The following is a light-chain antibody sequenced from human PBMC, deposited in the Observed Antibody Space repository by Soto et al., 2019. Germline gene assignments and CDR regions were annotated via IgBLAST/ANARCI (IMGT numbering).Light chain of an antibody. CDR1: QSISSS. Sequence: EIVLTQSPATLSLSPGERATLSCRASQSISSSLAWYQQKPGQAPRLLIYDASNRATGVPSTFSGSGSGTDFTLTISSLEPEDFAVYYSQHRSNWPPEFTFGPGTKLDIK. CDR2: DAS. CDR3: QHRSNWPPEFT. J-gene: IGKJ3*01. V-gene: IGKV3-11*01.